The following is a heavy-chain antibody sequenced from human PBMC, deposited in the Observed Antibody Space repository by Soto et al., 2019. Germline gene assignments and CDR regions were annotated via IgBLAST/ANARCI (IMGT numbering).Heavy chain of an antibody. CDR3: AREKRRYYDSSGYYYVNNWFDP. Sequence: ASVKVSCKASGYTFTSYYMHWVRQAPGQGLEWMGIINPSGGSTSYAQKFQGRVTMTRDTSTSTVYMELSSLRSEDAAVYYCAREKRRYYDSSGYYYVNNWFDPWGQGTLVTVSS. CDR2: INPSGGST. J-gene: IGHJ5*02. D-gene: IGHD3-22*01. V-gene: IGHV1-46*01. CDR1: GYTFTSYY.